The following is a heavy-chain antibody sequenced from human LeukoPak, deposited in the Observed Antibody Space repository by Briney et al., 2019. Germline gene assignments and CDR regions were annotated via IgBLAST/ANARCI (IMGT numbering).Heavy chain of an antibody. Sequence: QPGGSLRLSCAASGFTLSRYWMSWVRQAPGKGLEWVANINEDGSEKDYVDPVKGRLTISRDNSKNTLYLQMNSLRPEDTAVYYCARQPNYYDTLDYWGPGTLVTVSS. D-gene: IGHD3-22*01. CDR1: GFTLSRYW. CDR2: INEDGSEK. J-gene: IGHJ4*02. CDR3: ARQPNYYDTLDY. V-gene: IGHV3-7*01.